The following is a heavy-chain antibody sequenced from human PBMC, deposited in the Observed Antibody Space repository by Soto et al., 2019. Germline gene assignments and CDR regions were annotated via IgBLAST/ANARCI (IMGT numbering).Heavy chain of an antibody. CDR3: ARLMVLGVSPTKGGGYYFFDV. Sequence: GESLKISCEGSGYSFSDYWIAWVRQMPGKGLEWMGIIYPGDSAAIVSPSFQGQVTISADKSISTAYLQWGSLEASDTAMFYCARLMVLGVSPTKGGGYYFFDVWGKGTTVTVSS. D-gene: IGHD3-10*01. CDR1: GYSFSDYW. CDR2: IYPGDSAA. J-gene: IGHJ6*03. V-gene: IGHV5-51*01.